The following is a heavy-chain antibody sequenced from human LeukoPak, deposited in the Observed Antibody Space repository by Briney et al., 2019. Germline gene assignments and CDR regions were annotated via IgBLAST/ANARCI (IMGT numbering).Heavy chain of an antibody. Sequence: GGSLRLSCAASGFAFSSYAMHWVSQAPGKGLEWVAVISYDGSKEYYADSVKGRFTISRDNSKNTLYLQMNSLRAEDTAVYYCAKSMAAYYYYGMDVWGQGTTVTVSS. CDR2: ISYDGSKE. J-gene: IGHJ6*02. CDR1: GFAFSSYA. D-gene: IGHD5-24*01. CDR3: AKSMAAYYYYGMDV. V-gene: IGHV3-30-3*02.